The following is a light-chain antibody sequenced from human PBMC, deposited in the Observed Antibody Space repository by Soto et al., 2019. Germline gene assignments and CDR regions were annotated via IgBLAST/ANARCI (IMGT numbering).Light chain of an antibody. CDR2: DAS. CDR1: QGVNTY. J-gene: IGKJ2*02. V-gene: IGKV3-11*01. Sequence: DIVLTQSPGTLSLSPGERATFSCRASQGVNTYLAWYQQKPGQAPRLLIYDASNRATGIPARFSGSGSGTDFTLTINSLEPEDSAVYYCQHHSSWPPVCTFGQGTKLEIK. CDR3: QHHSSWPPVCT.